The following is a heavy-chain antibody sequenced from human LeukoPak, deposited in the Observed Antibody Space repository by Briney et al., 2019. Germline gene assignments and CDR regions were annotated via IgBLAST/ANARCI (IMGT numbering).Heavy chain of an antibody. V-gene: IGHV4-59*01. CDR2: FSYSGNT. CDR1: GASFSTYY. J-gene: IGHJ4*02. Sequence: SETLSLTCAVYGASFSTYYWSWIRQPPGKGLEWIGYFSYSGNTNYNPSLKSRVTISVDTSKNQFSLELNSVTAADTAVYYCARGPLDSGYTYFDYWGQGTLVSVAS. CDR3: ARGPLDSGYTYFDY. D-gene: IGHD5-12*01.